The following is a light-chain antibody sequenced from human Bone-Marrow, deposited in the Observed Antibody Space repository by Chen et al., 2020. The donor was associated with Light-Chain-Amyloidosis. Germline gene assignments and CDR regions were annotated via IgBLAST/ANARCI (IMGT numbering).Light chain of an antibody. V-gene: IGLV3-21*02. J-gene: IGLJ3*02. CDR1: NIGSTS. CDR2: DAS. CDR3: QVWXXSSDRPV. Sequence: SYVLXXPSSVSGAPGQTATLACGGNNIGSTSVHWYQPTPGQAPLLVVYDASDRXSGIPERLSGSNSGNTATLTISRVEAGDEADYYCQVWXXSSDRPVFGGGTKLTVL.